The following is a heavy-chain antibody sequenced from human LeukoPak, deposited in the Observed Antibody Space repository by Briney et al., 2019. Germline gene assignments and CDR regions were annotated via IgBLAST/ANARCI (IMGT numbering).Heavy chain of an antibody. CDR1: GFTFSSYS. V-gene: IGHV3-21*01. J-gene: IGHJ3*02. CDR2: ISSSSSYI. D-gene: IGHD3-22*01. CDR3: ARDYTYYYDSRDAFDI. Sequence: GGSLRLSCAASGFTFSSYSMNWVRQAPGKGLEWVSSISSSSSYIYYADSVKGRFTISRDNAKNSLYLQMNSLRAEDTAVYYCARDYTYYYDSRDAFDIWGQGTMVTVSS.